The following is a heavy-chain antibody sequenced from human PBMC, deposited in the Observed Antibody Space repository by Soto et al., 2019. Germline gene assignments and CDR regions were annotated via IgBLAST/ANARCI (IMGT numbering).Heavy chain of an antibody. CDR1: GGSIGSSSFY. D-gene: IGHD3-10*01. Sequence: TLSLTCTVSGGSIGSSSFYWGWIRQPPGKGLEWIGSIYYSGRTYYSPSLQSRVTISADTSKNQFSLKLNSMTAADTAVYYCARHNYGSGSTYFDYWGQGTLVTVSS. CDR2: IYYSGRT. CDR3: ARHNYGSGSTYFDY. J-gene: IGHJ4*02. V-gene: IGHV4-39*01.